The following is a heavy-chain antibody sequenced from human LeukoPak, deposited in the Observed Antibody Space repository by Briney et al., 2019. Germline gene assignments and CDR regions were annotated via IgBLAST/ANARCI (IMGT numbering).Heavy chain of an antibody. J-gene: IGHJ4*02. D-gene: IGHD6-13*01. CDR1: GFTFSSHA. Sequence: GGSLRLSCAASGFTFSSHAMHWVRQAPGKGLEWVAVISYDGSNKYYADSVKGRFTISRDNSKNTLYLQMNSLRAEDTAVYYCARGPLGYSSSWYVDYWGQGTLVTVSS. CDR2: ISYDGSNK. CDR3: ARGPLGYSSSWYVDY. V-gene: IGHV3-30*04.